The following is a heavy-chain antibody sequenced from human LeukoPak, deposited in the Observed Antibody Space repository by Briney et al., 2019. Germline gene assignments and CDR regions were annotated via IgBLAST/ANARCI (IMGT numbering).Heavy chain of an antibody. J-gene: IGHJ3*02. V-gene: IGHV4-28*05. CDR2: IYYDGSI. D-gene: IGHD3-10*01. CDR3: AKSNGYGLIDI. CDR1: GFSIRSSNW. Sequence: SDTLSLTCAVSGFSIRSSNWWGWIRQPPGKGLEWIAYIYYDGSIYYNPSLRSRVTMSVDTSKNQFSLRLNSVTAADTAVYYCAKSNGYGLIDIWGQGTMVTVSS.